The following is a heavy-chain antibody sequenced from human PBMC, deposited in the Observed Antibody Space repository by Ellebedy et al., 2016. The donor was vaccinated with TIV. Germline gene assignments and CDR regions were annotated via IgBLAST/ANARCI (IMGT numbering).Heavy chain of an antibody. CDR2: ISAYNGNT. Sequence: AASVKVSCKASGYTFTSYGISWVRQAPGQGLEWMGWISAYNGNTNYAQKIQGRVTMTTDTFTSTADMELRSLRSDDTAVYYCARYCNSTTCSNWFDPWGQGTLVTVSS. CDR1: GYTFTSYG. J-gene: IGHJ5*02. D-gene: IGHD2-2*01. CDR3: ARYCNSTTCSNWFDP. V-gene: IGHV1-18*01.